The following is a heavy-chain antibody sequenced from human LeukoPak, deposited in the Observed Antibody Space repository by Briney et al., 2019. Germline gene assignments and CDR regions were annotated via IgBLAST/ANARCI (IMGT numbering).Heavy chain of an antibody. CDR2: INHSGST. CDR1: GGSFSGYY. V-gene: IGHV4-34*01. J-gene: IGHJ4*02. D-gene: IGHD2-15*01. Sequence: SETLSLTCAVYGGSFSGYYWSWIRQPPGKGLEWIGEINHSGSTNYNASLKSRVTISVDTSKNQFSLKLSSVTAADTAVYYCARGGLGYCSGGSCYVAHWGQGTLVPVSS. CDR3: ARGGLGYCSGGSCYVAH.